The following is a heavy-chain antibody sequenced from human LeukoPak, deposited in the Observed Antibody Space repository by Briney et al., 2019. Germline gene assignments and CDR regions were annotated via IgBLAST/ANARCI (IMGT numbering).Heavy chain of an antibody. CDR3: ARSDYSSGYNYYFDY. CDR2: IKQDGSER. V-gene: IGHV3-7*01. J-gene: IGHJ4*02. Sequence: GGSLRLSCAASGFTFSSYWMSWVRQAPGKGLEWVANIKQDGSERYYVDTVKGRFTISRDNAKNSLYLQMNSLRAEDTAVYYCARSDYSSGYNYYFDYWGQGTLVTVSS. CDR1: GFTFSSYW. D-gene: IGHD6-19*01.